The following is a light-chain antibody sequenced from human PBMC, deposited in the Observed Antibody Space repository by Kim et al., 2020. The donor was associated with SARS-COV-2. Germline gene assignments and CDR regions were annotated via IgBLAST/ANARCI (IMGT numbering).Light chain of an antibody. CDR3: QQYASSPTT. CDR2: DAS. Sequence: SPGEGATLSCRASQTVSTIYLAWYQQKPGQAPRLLINDASRRATGIPDRFSGSGSGTDFTLTISRLEPEDFAVYYCQQYASSPTTFGGGTKVDIK. V-gene: IGKV3-20*01. CDR1: QTVSTIY. J-gene: IGKJ4*01.